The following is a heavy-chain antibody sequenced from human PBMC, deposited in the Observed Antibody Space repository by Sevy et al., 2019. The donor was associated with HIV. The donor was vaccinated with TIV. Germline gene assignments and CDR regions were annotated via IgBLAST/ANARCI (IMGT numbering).Heavy chain of an antibody. CDR2: IYYSGST. V-gene: IGHV4-39*01. CDR1: GGSISSSSYY. D-gene: IGHD2-21*01. CDR3: ARQLAYCGGDCYTRSIYYFDY. Sequence: SETLSLTCTVSGGSISSSSYYWGWIRQPPGKGLEWIGSIYYSGSTYYNPSLKSRVTISVDTSKNQFSLKLSSVTAADTAVYYCARQLAYCGGDCYTRSIYYFDYWGQRTLVTVSS. J-gene: IGHJ4*02.